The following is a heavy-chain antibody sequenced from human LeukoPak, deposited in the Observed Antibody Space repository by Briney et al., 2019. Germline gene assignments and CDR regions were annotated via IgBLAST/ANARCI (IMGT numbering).Heavy chain of an antibody. CDR3: ARDPDY. V-gene: IGHV1-18*01. CDR2: ISAYNGNT. CDR1: GGTFSSYG. J-gene: IGHJ4*02. Sequence: GASVKVSCKASGGTFSSYGVSWVRQAPGQGLEWMGWISAYNGNTNYAQKVQGRVTMTTDTSTSTVYMELRNLRSDDTAVYYCARDPDYWGQGTLVTVSS.